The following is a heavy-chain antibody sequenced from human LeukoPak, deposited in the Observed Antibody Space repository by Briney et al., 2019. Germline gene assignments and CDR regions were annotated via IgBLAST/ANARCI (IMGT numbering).Heavy chain of an antibody. CDR2: IIPIFGTA. D-gene: IGHD1-26*01. CDR1: GLTIGIYA. Sequence: SVKFSCKASGLTIGIYAISWVRQAPGQGLAWMGRIIPIFGTANYAQKFQCRVTITTDESTRTAYMTLSSPRSEAPAVSYCAREWDLRNGRLYYWGQGTLVTVSS. V-gene: IGHV1-69*05. J-gene: IGHJ4*02. CDR3: AREWDLRNGRLYY.